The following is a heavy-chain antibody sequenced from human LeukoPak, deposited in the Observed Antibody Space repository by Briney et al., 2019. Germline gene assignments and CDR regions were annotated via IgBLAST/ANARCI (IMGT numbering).Heavy chain of an antibody. Sequence: HPGGSLRLSCAASGFASSTYDMTWVRQAPGKGLEWVSGVSGIHYNTYYADSVKGRFTISRDNSKNTLYLQMDSLRDDDTAVYYCAKGSMDGWLVTCRYLENWGPGTLVTVSS. CDR2: VSGIHYNT. CDR3: AKGSMDGWLVTCRYLEN. V-gene: IGHV3-23*01. CDR1: GFASSTYD. J-gene: IGHJ4*02. D-gene: IGHD4-23*01.